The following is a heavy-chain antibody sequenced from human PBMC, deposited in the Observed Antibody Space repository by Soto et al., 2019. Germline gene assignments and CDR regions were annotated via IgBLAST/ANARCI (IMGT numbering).Heavy chain of an antibody. V-gene: IGHV3-33*01. Sequence: GGSLRLSCAASGFTFSSYGMHWVRQAPGKGLEWVAVIWYDGSNKYYADSVKGRFTISRDNSKNTLYLQMNSLRAEDTAVYYCARDREGHYYDYVWGSYLFDYWGQGTLVTVSS. CDR1: GFTFSSYG. D-gene: IGHD3-16*01. CDR2: IWYDGSNK. J-gene: IGHJ4*02. CDR3: ARDREGHYYDYVWGSYLFDY.